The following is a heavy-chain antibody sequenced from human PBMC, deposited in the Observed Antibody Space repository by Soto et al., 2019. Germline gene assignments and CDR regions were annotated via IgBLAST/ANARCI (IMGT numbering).Heavy chain of an antibody. J-gene: IGHJ6*02. CDR1: GFTFSSFW. V-gene: IGHV3-74*01. CDR2: VNSDGSST. CDR3: ARIDFWSGMDV. Sequence: EVQLVESGGGLVQPGGSLRVSCAASGFTFSSFWMYWVRQAPGKGLAWVSRVNSDGSSTNYADSVRGRVTISRDNANNTLYLQMNSLSAEDTAVYYCARIDFWSGMDVWGQGTTVTVSS. D-gene: IGHD3-3*01.